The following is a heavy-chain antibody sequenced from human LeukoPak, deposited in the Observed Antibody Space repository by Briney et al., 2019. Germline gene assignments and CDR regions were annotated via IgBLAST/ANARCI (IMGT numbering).Heavy chain of an antibody. CDR3: GIGYGPTVGGFDY. CDR2: MNPNSGNT. J-gene: IGHJ4*02. V-gene: IGHV1-8*01. D-gene: IGHD5-12*01. Sequence: ASVKVSCKASGYTFTSYDINWVRQATGQGLEWMGWMNPNSGNTGYAQKFQGRVTMARNTSISTAYMELSSLRSEDTAVYYCGIGYGPTVGGFDYWGQGTLVTVSS. CDR1: GYTFTSYD.